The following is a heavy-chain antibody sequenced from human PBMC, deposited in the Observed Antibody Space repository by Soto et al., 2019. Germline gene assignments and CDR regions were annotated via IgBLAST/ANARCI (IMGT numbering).Heavy chain of an antibody. CDR2: INPSSGGT. J-gene: IGHJ6*02. CDR3: ARDFRTYSHGVDV. D-gene: IGHD2-8*01. Sequence: GASVKVSCKASGYPFTGPYIYWVRQAPGQGLEWMGWINPSSGGTEFAEKFQGRVTVTRDTSIRTVFLELNSLTSDDTGVYFCARDFRTYSHGVDVWGPGTAVPVYS. V-gene: IGHV1-2*02. CDR1: GYPFTGPY.